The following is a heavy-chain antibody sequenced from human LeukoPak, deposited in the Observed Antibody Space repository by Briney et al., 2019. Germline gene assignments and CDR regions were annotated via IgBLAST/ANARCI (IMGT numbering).Heavy chain of an antibody. D-gene: IGHD2-15*01. CDR3: VKSIGGVVVVAADY. V-gene: IGHV3-23*01. CDR2: ISGSGGST. CDR1: GFTFSTYA. Sequence: GGSLRLSCAASGFTFSTYAMTWVRQAPGKGLEWVSVISGSGGSTYYADSVEGRFTLSRDNSKNTLYLQMNSLRAEDTAVYYCVKSIGGVVVVAADYWGQGTLVTVSS. J-gene: IGHJ4*02.